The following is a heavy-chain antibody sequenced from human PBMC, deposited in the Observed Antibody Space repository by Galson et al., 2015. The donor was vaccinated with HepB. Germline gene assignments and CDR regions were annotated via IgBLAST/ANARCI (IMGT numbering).Heavy chain of an antibody. J-gene: IGHJ4*02. CDR3: TRVKKYYDILTGYYRY. V-gene: IGHV3-49*03. CDR1: GFTFGDYA. CDR2: IRSKAYGGTT. Sequence: SLRLSCAASGFTFGDYAMSWFRQAPGKGLEWVGFIRSKAYGGTTEYAASVKGRFTISRDDSKSIAYLQMNSLKTEDTAVYYCTRVKKYYDILTGYYRYWGQGTLVTVSS. D-gene: IGHD3-9*01.